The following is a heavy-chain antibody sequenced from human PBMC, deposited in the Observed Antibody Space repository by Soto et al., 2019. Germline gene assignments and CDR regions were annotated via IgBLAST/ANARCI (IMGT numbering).Heavy chain of an antibody. D-gene: IGHD3-22*01. Sequence: GGSLRLSCAASGFTFSSYAMSWVRQAPGKGLEWVSAISGSGGSTYYADSVKGRFTISRDNSKNTLYLQMNSLRAEDTAVYYCAKDQSSFYDSSGYFPHDAFDIWGQGTMVTVSS. CDR2: ISGSGGST. CDR3: AKDQSSFYDSSGYFPHDAFDI. J-gene: IGHJ3*02. CDR1: GFTFSSYA. V-gene: IGHV3-23*01.